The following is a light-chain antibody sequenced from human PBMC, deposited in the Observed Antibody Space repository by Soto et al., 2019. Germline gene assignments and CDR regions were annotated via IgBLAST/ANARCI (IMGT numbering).Light chain of an antibody. Sequence: SSLPQPSPGSGFPGQSITISRPGTSSDVGGYNYVSWYQQHPGKAPKLMIYDVSNRPSGVSNRFSGSKSGNTASLTISGLQAEDEADYYCSSYTSSSTYVFGTGTKVTV. CDR2: DVS. CDR3: SSYTSSSTYV. J-gene: IGLJ1*01. CDR1: SSDVGGYNY. V-gene: IGLV2-14*01.